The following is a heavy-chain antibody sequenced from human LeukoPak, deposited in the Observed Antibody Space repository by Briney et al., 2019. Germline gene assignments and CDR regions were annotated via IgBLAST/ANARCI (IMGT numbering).Heavy chain of an antibody. D-gene: IGHD3-10*01. V-gene: IGHV3-23*01. CDR3: AKDANYYGSGSYYIGTYYFDY. J-gene: IGHJ4*02. CDR2: ISGSGGST. CDR1: GFTFSSYA. Sequence: GSLRLSCAASGFTFSSYAMSWVRQAPGKGLEWISAISGSGGSTYYADSVKGRFTISRDNSKNTLYLQMNSLRAEDTAVYYCAKDANYYGSGSYYIGTYYFDYWGQGTLVTVSS.